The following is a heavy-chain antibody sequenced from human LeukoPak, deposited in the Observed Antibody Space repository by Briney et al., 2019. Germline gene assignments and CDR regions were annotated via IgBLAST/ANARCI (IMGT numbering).Heavy chain of an antibody. V-gene: IGHV1-69*13. Sequence: SVKVSCKASGGTFGSYAISWVRQAPGQGLEWMGGIIPIFGTANYAQKFQGRVTITADESTSTAYMELSSLRSEDTAVYYCARGYYDSSGYYPLSDYWGQGTLVTVSS. D-gene: IGHD3-22*01. CDR1: GGTFGSYA. J-gene: IGHJ4*02. CDR3: ARGYYDSSGYYPLSDY. CDR2: IIPIFGTA.